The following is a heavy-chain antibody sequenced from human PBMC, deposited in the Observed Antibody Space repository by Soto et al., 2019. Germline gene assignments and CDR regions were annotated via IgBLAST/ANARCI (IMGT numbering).Heavy chain of an antibody. CDR2: ISSSSSTI. J-gene: IGHJ6*02. Sequence: GGSLRLSCAASGFTFSSYSMNWVRQAPGKGLEWVSYISSSSSTIYYADSVKGRFTISRDNAKNSLYLQMNSLSDEDTAVYYCARVPNYDILTGYFSYYYYGMDVWGQGTTVTVSS. D-gene: IGHD3-9*01. CDR1: GFTFSSYS. V-gene: IGHV3-48*02. CDR3: ARVPNYDILTGYFSYYYYGMDV.